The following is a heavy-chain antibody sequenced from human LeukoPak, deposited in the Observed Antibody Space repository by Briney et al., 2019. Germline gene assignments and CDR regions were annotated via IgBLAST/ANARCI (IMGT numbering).Heavy chain of an antibody. D-gene: IGHD3-10*01. CDR2: IYYGGTT. V-gene: IGHV4-59*08. Sequence: RTSETLSLTCTLSGGSISNYDWSWIRQPPGKGLEWIGHIYYGGTTNYNPSLKSRLTISLDTSKNQFSLRLTSVTAADTAMYYCARHPGYYYGLDVWGQGTTVTVSS. J-gene: IGHJ6*02. CDR3: ARHPGYYYGLDV. CDR1: GGSISNYD.